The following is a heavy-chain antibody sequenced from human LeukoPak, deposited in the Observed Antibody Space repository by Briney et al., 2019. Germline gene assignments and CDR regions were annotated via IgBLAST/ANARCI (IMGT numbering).Heavy chain of an antibody. V-gene: IGHV3-30-3*01. CDR2: ISYDGSNK. CDR3: ARGLGPPYYYYGMDV. CDR1: GFTFSSYA. Sequence: GRSLRLSCAASGFTFSSYAMHWVRQAPGKGLEWVAVISYDGSNKYYADSVKGRFTISRDNSKNTLYLQMNSLRAEDTAVYYCARGLGPPYYYYGMDVWGQGTTVTVSS. J-gene: IGHJ6*02.